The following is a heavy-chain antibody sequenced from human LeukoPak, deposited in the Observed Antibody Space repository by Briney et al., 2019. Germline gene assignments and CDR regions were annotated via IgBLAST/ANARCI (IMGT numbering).Heavy chain of an antibody. CDR2: IDYSGNT. CDR1: GGSISTYY. CDR3: ARECPNWFDP. D-gene: IGHD5/OR15-5a*01. Sequence: SETLSPTCTVSGGSISTYYWSWIRQPPGKGLEWIGYIDYSGNTNYNPSLKSRVTISVDTSKNQFSLKLNSVTAADTAVYYCARECPNWFDPWGQGTLVTVSS. J-gene: IGHJ5*02. V-gene: IGHV4-59*12.